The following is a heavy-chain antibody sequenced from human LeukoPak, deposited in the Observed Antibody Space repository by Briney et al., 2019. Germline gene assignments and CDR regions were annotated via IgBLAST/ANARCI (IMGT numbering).Heavy chain of an antibody. CDR1: GYTFTGYY. CDR2: INPNSGGT. J-gene: IGHJ5*02. V-gene: IGHV1-2*02. Sequence: ASVKVSCKASGYTFTGYYMHWVRQAPRQALEWMGWINPNSGGTNYAQKFQGRVTMTRDTSISTAYMELSRLRSDDTAVYYCARDRFAAAGNWFDLWGQGTLVTVSS. D-gene: IGHD6-13*01. CDR3: ARDRFAAAGNWFDL.